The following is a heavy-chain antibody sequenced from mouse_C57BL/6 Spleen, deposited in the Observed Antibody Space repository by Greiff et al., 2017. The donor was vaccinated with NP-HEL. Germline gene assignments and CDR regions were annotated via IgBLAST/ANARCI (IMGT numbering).Heavy chain of an antibody. Sequence: QVQLKESGAELVKPGASVKISCKASGYAFSSYWMNWVKQRPGKGLEWIGQIYPGDGDTNYNGKFKGKATLTADKSSSTAYMQLSSLTSEDSAVYFCARGGGAIYYYGSSPYYFDYWGQGTTLTVSS. CDR2: IYPGDGDT. V-gene: IGHV1-80*01. J-gene: IGHJ2*01. CDR3: ARGGGAIYYYGSSPYYFDY. D-gene: IGHD1-1*01. CDR1: GYAFSSYW.